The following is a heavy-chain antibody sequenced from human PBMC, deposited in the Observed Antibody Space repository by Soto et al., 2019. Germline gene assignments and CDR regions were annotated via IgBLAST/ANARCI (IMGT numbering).Heavy chain of an antibody. CDR2: IYNSGTT. D-gene: IGHD3-10*01. Sequence: QVRLQESGPGLVRPSQTLSLTCNVSGAPISSGGFYWSWIRQHPGKGPEWIGYIYNSGTTFYNPSLGSRVTMSLDAAKKHFSLELRSVTVADTAVYYCAREPISTPRGVTQVDPWGKGTQVTVSS. J-gene: IGHJ5*02. CDR3: AREPISTPRGVTQVDP. V-gene: IGHV4-31*03. CDR1: GAPISSGGFY.